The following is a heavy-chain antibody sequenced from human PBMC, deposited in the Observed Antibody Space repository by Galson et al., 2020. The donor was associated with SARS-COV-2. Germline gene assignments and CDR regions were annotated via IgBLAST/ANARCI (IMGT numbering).Heavy chain of an antibody. J-gene: IGHJ4*02. CDR1: GYTFTYYY. Sequence: GESLKISCKASGYTFTYYYIHWVRQAPGQGLEWMGWINPNSGGTNYAQKFQDYVTMTRDTSINTAYMELRRLRSDDTAVYYCARDINYDGSGYSLWGQGTLVTVSS. V-gene: IGHV1-2*04. CDR2: INPNSGGT. D-gene: IGHD3-22*01. CDR3: ARDINYDGSGYSL.